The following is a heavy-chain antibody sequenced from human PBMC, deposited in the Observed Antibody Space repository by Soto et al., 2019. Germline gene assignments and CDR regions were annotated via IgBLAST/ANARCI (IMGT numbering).Heavy chain of an antibody. CDR2: ISYDAKSK. D-gene: IGHD2-8*02. CDR1: GFTFNTYG. J-gene: IGHJ4*02. Sequence: PGGSLRLSCAASGFTFNTYGMHWVRQAPGKGLEWVAVISYDAKSKLYVDSVRGRSTISRDNSKNTLFLQMDSLRPEDTALYYCARGLLAAGPFDSWGQGTLVTVSS. CDR3: ARGLLAAGPFDS. V-gene: IGHV3-30*03.